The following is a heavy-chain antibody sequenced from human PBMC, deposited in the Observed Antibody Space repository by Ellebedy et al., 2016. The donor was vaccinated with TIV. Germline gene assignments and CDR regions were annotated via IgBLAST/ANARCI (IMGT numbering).Heavy chain of an antibody. D-gene: IGHD3-9*01. CDR3: ARGRYYDLLTGYYLGLDY. CDR2: ISFDGTNK. Sequence: PGGSLRLSCAASGFTLSTYAIHWVRQAPGKGLEWVAVISFDGTNKYYADSLKGRFTMSRDTSKNTLFLQMNSLRVEDTAVYHCARGRYYDLLTGYYLGLDYWGQGALVTVSS. J-gene: IGHJ4*02. V-gene: IGHV3-30*04. CDR1: GFTLSTYA.